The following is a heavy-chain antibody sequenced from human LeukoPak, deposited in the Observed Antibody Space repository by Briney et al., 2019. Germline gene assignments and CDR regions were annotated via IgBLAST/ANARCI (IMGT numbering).Heavy chain of an antibody. J-gene: IGHJ4*02. CDR2: INPAGAKT. Sequence: GASVKVSCKAPGYSFTSYYIHWVRQAPGQGLEWLGLINPAGAKTTYSQKLQGRVSVTRDMSTNSVCLELSSLKPEDTAVYYCARSRAYYFDYWGQGTLVTVSS. CDR1: GYSFTSYY. CDR3: ARSRAYYFDY. V-gene: IGHV1-46*01.